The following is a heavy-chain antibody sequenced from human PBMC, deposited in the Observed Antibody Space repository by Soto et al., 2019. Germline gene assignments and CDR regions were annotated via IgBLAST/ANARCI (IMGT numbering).Heavy chain of an antibody. CDR2: IIPIFGTA. CDR3: ATHPVGYYNGMGV. D-gene: IGHD2-15*01. J-gene: IGHJ6*02. V-gene: IGHV1-69*12. CDR1: GGTFSSYA. Sequence: QVQLVQSGAEVKKPGSSVKVSCKASGGTFSSYAISWVRQAPGQGLEWMGGIIPIFGTADYAQKFRSRVKITADEFTSTGYMELSSLRSEVTGVYYCATHPVGYYNGMGVWGQGTTVTVSS.